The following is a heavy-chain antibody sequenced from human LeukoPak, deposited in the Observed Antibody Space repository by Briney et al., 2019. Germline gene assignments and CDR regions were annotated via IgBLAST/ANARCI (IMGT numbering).Heavy chain of an antibody. CDR3: GRGLRYYYDSSGYTNWFDP. CDR2: INPNRGGT. D-gene: IGHD3-22*01. V-gene: IGHV1-2*02. Sequence: ASVNVSCKASGYSLTGYYMHWVRQAPGQGLEWMGWINPNRGGTKYAQKFQGRVTMTRDTSSSTAYMELSRLRSDDTAVYYCGRGLRYYYDSSGYTNWFDPWGQGTLVTVSS. CDR1: GYSLTGYY. J-gene: IGHJ5*02.